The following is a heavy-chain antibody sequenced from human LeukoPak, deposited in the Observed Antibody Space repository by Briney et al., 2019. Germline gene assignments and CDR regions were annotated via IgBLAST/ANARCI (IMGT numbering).Heavy chain of an antibody. CDR1: GFTFSSYS. CDR2: ISSSSSYI. J-gene: IGHJ4*02. CDR3: ARMGLYGSGSYYNVDY. Sequence: PGGSLRLSCAASGFTFSSYSMNWVRQAPGKGLEWVSYISSSSSYIYYADSVKGRFTISRDNAKNSLYLQMNSLRAEDTAVYYCARMGLYGSGSYYNVDYWGQGTLVTVSS. V-gene: IGHV3-21*05. D-gene: IGHD3-10*01.